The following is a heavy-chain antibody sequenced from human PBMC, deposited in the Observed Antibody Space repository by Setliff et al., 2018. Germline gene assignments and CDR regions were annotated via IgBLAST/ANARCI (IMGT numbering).Heavy chain of an antibody. Sequence: PSETLSLTCSVSGYSIITGYYWAWIRRLPGRGLEWIGSLHRVGTFFYNPSLVSRATLSLDTSRNQFSLNLRSVTAADTAVYYCTRGGERYHTANWGQGALVTVSS. CDR3: TRGGERYHTAN. V-gene: IGHV4-38-2*02. CDR2: LHRVGTF. J-gene: IGHJ4*02. D-gene: IGHD2-2*01. CDR1: GYSIITGYY.